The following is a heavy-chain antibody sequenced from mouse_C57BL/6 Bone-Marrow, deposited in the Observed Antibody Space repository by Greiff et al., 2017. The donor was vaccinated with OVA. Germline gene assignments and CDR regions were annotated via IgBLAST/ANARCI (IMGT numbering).Heavy chain of an antibody. V-gene: IGHV1-69*01. D-gene: IGHD2-3*01. CDR1: GYTFTSYW. CDR2: IDPSDSYT. Sequence: VQLQQPGAELVMPGASVKLSCKASGYTFTSYWVHWVKQRPGQGLEWIGEIDPSDSYTNYNQKFKGKSTLTVDKSSSTAYMQLSSLTSEDSAVYYCARAPLWDYWGQGTSVTVSS. J-gene: IGHJ4*01. CDR3: ARAPLWDY.